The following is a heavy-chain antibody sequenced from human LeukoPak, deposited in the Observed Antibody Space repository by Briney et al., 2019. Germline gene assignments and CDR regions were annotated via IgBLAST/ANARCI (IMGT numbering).Heavy chain of an antibody. D-gene: IGHD2-15*01. V-gene: IGHV3-30*04. J-gene: IGHJ4*02. CDR1: GFTFSSYA. CDR3: AKWGCSGGSCYPFDY. Sequence: PGGSLRLSCAASGFTFSSYAMHCVRQAPGKGLEWVAVISYDGSNKYYADSVKGRFTISRDNSKSTLYLQTNSLRAEDTAVYYCAKWGCSGGSCYPFDYWGQGTLVTVSS. CDR2: ISYDGSNK.